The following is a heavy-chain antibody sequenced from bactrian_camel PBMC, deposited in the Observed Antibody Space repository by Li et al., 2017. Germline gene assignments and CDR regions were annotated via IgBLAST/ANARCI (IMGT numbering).Heavy chain of an antibody. CDR2: IGGNAGT. J-gene: IGHJ4*01. D-gene: IGHD2*01. V-gene: IGHV3S53*01. Sequence: HVQLVESGGGSVQAGGSLRLSCAVSGNIASLACMGWFRQVPGKEREEVARIGGNAGTKYSDSVKGRFTVSGDAAKNTLYLQMNFLQPEDTAMYYCAADIRNRARPGDSCPIDITEYNYWGQGTQVTVS. CDR1: GNIASLAC. CDR3: AADIRNRARPGDSCPIDITEYNY.